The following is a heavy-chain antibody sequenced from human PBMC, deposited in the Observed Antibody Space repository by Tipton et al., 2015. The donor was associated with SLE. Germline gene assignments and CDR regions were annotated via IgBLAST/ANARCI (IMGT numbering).Heavy chain of an antibody. CDR1: GGSISSYY. CDR2: IYTSGST. J-gene: IGHJ4*02. D-gene: IGHD4-17*01. V-gene: IGHV4-4*07. Sequence: LRLSCTVSGGSISSYYWSWIRQPAGKGLEWIGRIYTSGSTSYNPSLKSRVIMSVDTSKNQFSLKLSSVTAADTAVYYCARGDYGDCPFDYWGQGTLVTVSS. CDR3: ARGDYGDCPFDY.